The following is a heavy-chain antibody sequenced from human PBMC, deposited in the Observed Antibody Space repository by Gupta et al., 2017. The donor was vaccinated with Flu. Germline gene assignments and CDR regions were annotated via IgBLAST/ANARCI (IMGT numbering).Heavy chain of an antibody. CDR3: AKDLYETNGYVSGWLGFDS. CDR2: ISFDASVK. D-gene: IGHD6-19*01. J-gene: IGHJ4*02. V-gene: IGHV3-30*18. Sequence: QVQLVESGGGVAQPGTSLRPSCVASGFTFSDYAIHWVRQAPGTGLEWLTLISFDASVKYYADSVKGRVSISRDNSKNTVSLHIDSLRPDDTAMYYCAKDLYETNGYVSGWLGFDSWGQGTPVTVSA. CDR1: GFTFSDYA.